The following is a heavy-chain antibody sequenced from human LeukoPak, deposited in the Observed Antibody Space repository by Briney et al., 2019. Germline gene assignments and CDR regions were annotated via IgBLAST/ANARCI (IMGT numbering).Heavy chain of an antibody. D-gene: IGHD3-22*01. CDR1: GFTFSGSA. J-gene: IGHJ4*02. CDR3: ARHVVAVGFDY. Sequence: GGSLRLSCAASGFTFSGSALHWVRQASGKGLEWVSSITSSSSYIYYADSLKGRFTISRDNAKNSLYLQTNSLRAEDTAVYYCARHVVAVGFDYWGQGTLVTVSS. V-gene: IGHV3-21*01. CDR2: ITSSSSYI.